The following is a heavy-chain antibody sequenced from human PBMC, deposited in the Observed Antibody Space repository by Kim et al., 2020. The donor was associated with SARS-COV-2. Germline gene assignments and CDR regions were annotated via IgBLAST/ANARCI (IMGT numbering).Heavy chain of an antibody. CDR1: GGSISSGGYY. D-gene: IGHD4-17*01. V-gene: IGHV4-31*03. CDR3: ARVKHDYGGNFGFGYYFDY. J-gene: IGHJ4*02. CDR2: IYYSGST. Sequence: SETLSLTCTVSGGSISSGGYYWSWIRQHPGKGLEWIGYIYYSGSTYYNPSLKSRVTISVDTSKNQFSLKLSSVTAADTAVYYCARVKHDYGGNFGFGYYFDYWGQGTLVTVSS.